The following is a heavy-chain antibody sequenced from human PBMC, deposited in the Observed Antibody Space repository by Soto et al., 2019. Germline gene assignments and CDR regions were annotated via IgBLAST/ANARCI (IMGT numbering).Heavy chain of an antibody. D-gene: IGHD5-18*01. CDR1: GGSFSGYY. CDR3: AREGDVDTAMVIDY. Sequence: SETLSLTCAVYGGSFSGYYWSWIRQPPGKGLEWIGEINHSGSTNYNPSLKSRVTISVDTSKNQFSLKLSSVTAADTAVYYCAREGDVDTAMVIDYWGQGTLVTVSS. V-gene: IGHV4-34*01. J-gene: IGHJ4*02. CDR2: INHSGST.